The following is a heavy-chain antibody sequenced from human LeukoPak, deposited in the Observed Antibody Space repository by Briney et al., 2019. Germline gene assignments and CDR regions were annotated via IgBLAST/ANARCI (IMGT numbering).Heavy chain of an antibody. CDR2: IYYSGST. CDR3: ARESIAIAAAGTEHGYFDY. J-gene: IGHJ4*02. CDR1: GGSISSSSYY. D-gene: IGHD6-13*01. Sequence: PSETLSLTCTVSGGSISSSSYYWGWIRQPPGKGLEWIGSIYYSGSTYYNPSLKSRVTISVDTSKNQFSLKLSSVTAADTAVYYCARESIAIAAAGTEHGYFDYWGQGTLVTVSS. V-gene: IGHV4-39*07.